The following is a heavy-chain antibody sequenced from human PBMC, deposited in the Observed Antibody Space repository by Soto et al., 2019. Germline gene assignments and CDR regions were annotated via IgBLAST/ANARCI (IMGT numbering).Heavy chain of an antibody. CDR1: SGSISGSTYY. V-gene: IGHV4-39*01. CDR3: ASHIHSKATRLRAFDV. J-gene: IGHJ3*01. D-gene: IGHD5-12*01. Sequence: QLQLQESGPGLVNPSETLSLTCTVSSGSISGSTYYWGWIRQAPGKGLEWIGSVYKSGKTHCNPSLKSRVTISIDTSKNLFSLKLNSVTAADTAVYFCASHIHSKATRLRAFDVWGQGTVVTVSS. CDR2: VYKSGKT.